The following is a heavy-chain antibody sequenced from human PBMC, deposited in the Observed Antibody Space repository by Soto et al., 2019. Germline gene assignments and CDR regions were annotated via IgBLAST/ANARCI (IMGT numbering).Heavy chain of an antibody. D-gene: IGHD3-10*01. V-gene: IGHV3-11*01. CDR3: AREGNRFQY. CDR1: GFTFSDYH. CDR2: ISGSGSII. J-gene: IGHJ1*01. Sequence: QVQLVESGGGLVKPGGSLRLSCAASGFTFSDYHMSWIRQAPGKGLEWISYISGSGSIIDYADSVKGRFTISRDNAKNSLSLQMNSLRGGDTAVYYCAREGNRFQYWGQGTLVTVSS.